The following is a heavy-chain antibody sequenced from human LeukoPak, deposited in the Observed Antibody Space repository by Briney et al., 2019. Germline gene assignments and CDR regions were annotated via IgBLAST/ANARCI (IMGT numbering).Heavy chain of an antibody. D-gene: IGHD6-13*01. Sequence: PSETLSLTCTVSGYSISSGYYWGWIRQPPGKGLEWSGSIYHSGRTYYNPSLKSRVTISVDTSKNQFSLKLNSVTAADTAVYYCAREGDGSSVGWFDPWGQGTLVTVSS. V-gene: IGHV4-38-2*02. CDR1: GYSISSGYY. CDR2: IYHSGRT. CDR3: AREGDGSSVGWFDP. J-gene: IGHJ5*02.